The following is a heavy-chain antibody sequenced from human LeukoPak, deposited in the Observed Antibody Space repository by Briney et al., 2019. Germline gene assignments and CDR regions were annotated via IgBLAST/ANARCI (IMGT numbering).Heavy chain of an antibody. CDR2: IYTSGST. J-gene: IGHJ3*01. CDR3: ARNAQP. V-gene: IGHV4-61*02. CDR1: GGSFSSGSYY. Sequence: SETLSLTCTVSGGSFSSGSYYWSWIRQPAGPGLEWIGRIYTSGSTNYNPSLKSRVTISVDTSKNQFSLKLSSVTAADTAVYYCARNAQPWGQGTMVTVSS. D-gene: IGHD1-1*01.